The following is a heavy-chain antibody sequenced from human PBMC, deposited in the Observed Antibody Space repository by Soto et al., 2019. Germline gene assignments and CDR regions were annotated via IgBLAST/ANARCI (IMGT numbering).Heavy chain of an antibody. J-gene: IGHJ6*03. CDR1: GGSISSYY. CDR3: ARISVAATLYYYYYMDV. D-gene: IGHD6-19*01. CDR2: IYYSGST. V-gene: IGHV4-59*01. Sequence: SATLSLTCTVSGGSISSYYWSWIRQPPGKGLEWIGYIYYSGSTNYNPSLKSRVTISVDTSKNQFSLKLGSVTAADTAVYYCARISVAATLYYYYYMDVWGKGTTVTVSS.